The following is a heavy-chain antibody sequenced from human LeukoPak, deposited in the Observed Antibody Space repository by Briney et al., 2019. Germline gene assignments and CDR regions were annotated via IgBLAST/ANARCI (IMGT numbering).Heavy chain of an antibody. CDR3: EKGHTSLDC. CDR2: ITPSGDYM. D-gene: IGHD2/OR15-2a*01. J-gene: IGHJ4*02. V-gene: IGHV3-11*01. Sequence: GGSLRLSCAASGFSFSDSYMSWIRQAPGRGLEYISYITPSGDYMSYTDSVKGRFTFSRDNAKNSLYLQMNSLRAEDTAVYFCEKGHTSLDCRGQGALVTVSS. CDR1: GFSFSDSY.